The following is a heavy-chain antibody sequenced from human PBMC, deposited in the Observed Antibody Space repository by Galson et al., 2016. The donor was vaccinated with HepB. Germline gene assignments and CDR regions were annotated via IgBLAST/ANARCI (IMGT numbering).Heavy chain of an antibody. CDR1: GYTFSNYG. J-gene: IGHJ4*02. CDR3: SSGGSYSYCDF. CDR2: ISAFTGNV. D-gene: IGHD2-15*01. V-gene: IGHV1-18*01. Sequence: SVKVSCKASGYTFSNYGIHWFRQAPGQGPEWMGWISAFTGNVHYLKDCQGRVTRTPDSSSTTAYMELRTLRSDDTAVYFWSSGGSYSYCDFWGQGTLVTVSS.